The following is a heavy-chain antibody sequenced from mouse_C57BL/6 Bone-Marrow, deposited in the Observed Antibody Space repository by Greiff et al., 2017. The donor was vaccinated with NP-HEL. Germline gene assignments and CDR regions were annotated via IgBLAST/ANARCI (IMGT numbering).Heavy chain of an antibody. CDR3: ARGDYYGSSYENYAMDY. V-gene: IGHV1-52*01. CDR1: GYTFTSYW. CDR2: IDPSDSET. D-gene: IGHD1-1*01. J-gene: IGHJ4*01. Sequence: QVQLQQPGAELVRPGSSVKLSCKASGYTFTSYWMHWVKQRPIQGLEWIGNIDPSDSETHYNQQFKAKATLTVDKSSSTAYMQLSSLTSEDSAVYDCARGDYYGSSYENYAMDYWGQGTSVTVSS.